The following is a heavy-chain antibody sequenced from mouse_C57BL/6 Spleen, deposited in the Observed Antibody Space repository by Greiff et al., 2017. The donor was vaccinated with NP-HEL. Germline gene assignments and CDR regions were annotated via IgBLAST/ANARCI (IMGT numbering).Heavy chain of an antibody. CDR2: IYPGDGDT. V-gene: IGHV1-80*01. D-gene: IGHD1-1*01. J-gene: IGHJ2*01. Sequence: QVQLQQSGAELVKPGASVKISCKASGYAFSRYWMNWVKQRPGKGLEWIGQIYPGDGDTNYNGKFKGKATLTADKSSSPAYMQISSLTAEDSSVYYCARHYYGSTNFAYWGQGTTLTVSA. CDR1: GYAFSRYW. CDR3: ARHYYGSTNFAY.